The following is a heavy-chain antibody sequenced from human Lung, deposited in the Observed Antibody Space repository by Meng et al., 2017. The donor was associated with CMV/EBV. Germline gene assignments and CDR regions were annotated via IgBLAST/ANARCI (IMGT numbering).Heavy chain of an antibody. Sequence: GGSLRLXCAASGFTFSGYWMHWVRQAPGKGLVWVSRIKSDDSSISYADSVKGRFTISRDNAKNTLYLQMNSLRDEDTAVYYCARDPPRPGYNVDSWGHGTLVTVSS. CDR3: ARDPPRPGYNVDS. D-gene: IGHD5-18*01. J-gene: IGHJ5*01. CDR2: IKSDDSSI. V-gene: IGHV3-74*01. CDR1: GFTFSGYW.